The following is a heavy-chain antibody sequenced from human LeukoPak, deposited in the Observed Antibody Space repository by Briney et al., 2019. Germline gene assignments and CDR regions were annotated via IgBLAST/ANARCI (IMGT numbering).Heavy chain of an antibody. CDR1: GFTFSSYW. D-gene: IGHD6-19*01. J-gene: IGHJ3*02. V-gene: IGHV3-7*01. Sequence: GGSLRLSCAASGFTFSSYWMSSVRQAPGKGVEWVANMKQEGSEKYYVDSVKGRFTISRDNAKNSLYLQMNSLRAEDTAVYYCAREGRGWAVAGTSAFDIWGQGTMVTVSS. CDR3: AREGRGWAVAGTSAFDI. CDR2: MKQEGSEK.